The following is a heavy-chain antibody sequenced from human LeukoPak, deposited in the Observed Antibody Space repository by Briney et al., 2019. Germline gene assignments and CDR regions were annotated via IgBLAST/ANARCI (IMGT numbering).Heavy chain of an antibody. D-gene: IGHD3-3*01. V-gene: IGHV4-59*08. CDR1: GGSISSYY. CDR2: IYYGGST. CDR3: AGNSYDFWRGSSRGFAP. J-gene: IGHJ5*02. Sequence: PSETLSLTCTVSGGSISSYYWSWIRQPPGKGLEWIGYIYYGGSTNYNPSLKSRVTISVDTSKNQFSLKLSSVTAADTAVYYCAGNSYDFWRGSSRGFAPGAQETLVTVSS.